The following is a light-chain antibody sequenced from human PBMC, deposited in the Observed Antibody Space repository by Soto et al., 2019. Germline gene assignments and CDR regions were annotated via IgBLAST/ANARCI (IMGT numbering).Light chain of an antibody. CDR2: DVS. Sequence: SLPPGARVPLSCRAGQGVTTNFAWYQQKSGQSPRLLIYDVSTRATGVPARFSGTGSETDFTLTISGPQSEDSAVYFCQQYNNWPFSFGQGTRLEIK. V-gene: IGKV3-15*01. J-gene: IGKJ5*01. CDR3: QQYNNWPFS. CDR1: QGVTTN.